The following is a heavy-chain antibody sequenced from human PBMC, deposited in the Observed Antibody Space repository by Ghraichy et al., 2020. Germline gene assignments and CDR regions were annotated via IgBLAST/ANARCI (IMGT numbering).Heavy chain of an antibody. CDR3: AGSAAGTWGYFEY. CDR2: INPNSGGT. Sequence: ASVQVSCKASGYIFTDYFMHWVRQAPGQWLEWMGWINPNSGGTNYAQQFQGRVTMTRDTSISTAYMELSRLRSDDTAVYYCAGSAAGTWGYFEYWGQGTLVTLSS. D-gene: IGHD6-13*01. J-gene: IGHJ4*02. CDR1: GYIFTDYF. V-gene: IGHV1-2*02.